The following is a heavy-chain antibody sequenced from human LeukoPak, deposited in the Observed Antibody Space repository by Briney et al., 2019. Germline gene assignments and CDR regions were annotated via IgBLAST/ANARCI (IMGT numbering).Heavy chain of an antibody. CDR1: GYTFTGYY. J-gene: IGHJ4*02. CDR2: INPNSGGT. V-gene: IGHV1-2*02. Sequence: EASVKVSCKASGYTFTGYYMHWVRQAPGQGLEWMGWINPNSGGTNYAQKFQGRVTMTRDTSISTAYMELSRLRSDDTAVYYCASQGVGATGGFDYWGQGTLVTVSS. CDR3: ASQGVGATGGFDY. D-gene: IGHD1-26*01.